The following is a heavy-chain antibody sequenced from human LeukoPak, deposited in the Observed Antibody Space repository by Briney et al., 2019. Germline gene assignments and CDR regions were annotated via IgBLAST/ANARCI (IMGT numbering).Heavy chain of an antibody. D-gene: IGHD4-11*01. V-gene: IGHV4-31*03. CDR2: IYSSGTT. CDR3: ARGDYSNYDWFDP. Sequence: SETLSLTCTVSGGSISSGPYYWSWIRQHPGKGLEWIGYIYSSGTTYYNPSLKSRITISVDTSENQFSLKLSSVTAADTAVYYCARGDYSNYDWFDPWGQGTLVTVSS. J-gene: IGHJ5*02. CDR1: GGSISSGPYY.